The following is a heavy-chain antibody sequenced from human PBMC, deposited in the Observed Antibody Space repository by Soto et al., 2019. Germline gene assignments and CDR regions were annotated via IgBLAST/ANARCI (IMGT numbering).Heavy chain of an antibody. V-gene: IGHV4-39*01. D-gene: IGHD1-7*01. CDR2: IYYSGST. Sequence: PSETLSLTCTVSGGSISSSSYYWGWIRQPPGKGLEWIGSIYYSGSTYYNPSLKSRVTISVDTSKNQFSLKLSSVTAADTAVYYCASQVRDGTIGYWGQGTLVTVSS. CDR1: GGSISSSSYY. J-gene: IGHJ4*02. CDR3: ASQVRDGTIGY.